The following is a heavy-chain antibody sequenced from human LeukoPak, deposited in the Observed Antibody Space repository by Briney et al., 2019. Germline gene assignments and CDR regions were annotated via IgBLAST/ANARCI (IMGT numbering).Heavy chain of an antibody. D-gene: IGHD3-16*02. J-gene: IGHJ4*02. V-gene: IGHV3-9*01. Sequence: GGSLRLSCAASGFTFDDYAMHWVRQAPGKGLEWVSGISWNSGSIGYADSVKGRFTISRDNAKNSLYLQMNSLRAEDTAVYYCARDPGPYYDYVWGSYRPIYFDYWGQGTLVTVSS. CDR2: ISWNSGSI. CDR1: GFTFDDYA. CDR3: ARDPGPYYDYVWGSYRPIYFDY.